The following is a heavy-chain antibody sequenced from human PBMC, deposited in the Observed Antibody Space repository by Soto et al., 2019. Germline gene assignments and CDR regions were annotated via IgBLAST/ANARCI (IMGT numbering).Heavy chain of an antibody. CDR2: MHYTGIT. J-gene: IGHJ5*01. D-gene: IGHD6-6*01. CDR1: GYSISSGYY. V-gene: IGHV4-61*01. Sequence: SETLSLTCAVAGYSISSGYYWGWVRQPPGKGLEWIGYMHYTGITSYNPSLKSRVTISVDTSKNQFSLKLSSVTAADTAVYYCVKGARTYDSWGQGILVTVSS. CDR3: VKGARTYDS.